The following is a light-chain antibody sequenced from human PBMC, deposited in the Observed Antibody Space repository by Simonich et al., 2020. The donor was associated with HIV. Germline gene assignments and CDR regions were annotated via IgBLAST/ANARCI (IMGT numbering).Light chain of an antibody. CDR1: QSISIW. V-gene: IGKV1-5*03. J-gene: IGKJ4*01. CDR3: QQYNSYSPTLT. CDR2: KAS. Sequence: DIQMTQSPSTLSASVGDSFTITCRASQSISIWLAWYQQKPGKAPKLLIYKASSLESGDPSRLSGSGSGTEFTLTISSLQPDDFATYYCQQYNSYSPTLTFGGGTKVEIK.